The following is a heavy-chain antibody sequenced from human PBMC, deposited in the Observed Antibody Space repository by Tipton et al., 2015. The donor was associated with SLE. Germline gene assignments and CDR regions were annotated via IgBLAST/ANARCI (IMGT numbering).Heavy chain of an antibody. CDR1: GGSISSCSCY. CDR2: FSYSGST. V-gene: IGHV4-39*07. Sequence: TLSLTCTVSGGSISSCSCYWGWIRQPPGKGLEWIGTFSYSGSTYYNPSLKSRVTISVDPSKNQFSLRLTSLTAADTAVYYCARQRLRLLSPLDSWGQGTTVTVSS. CDR3: ARQRLRLLSPLDS. D-gene: IGHD3-16*01. J-gene: IGHJ6*02.